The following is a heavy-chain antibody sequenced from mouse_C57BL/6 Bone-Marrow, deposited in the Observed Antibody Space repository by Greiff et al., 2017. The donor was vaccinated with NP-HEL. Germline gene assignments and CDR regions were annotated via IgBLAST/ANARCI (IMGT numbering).Heavy chain of an antibody. Sequence: EVKLMESGGDLVKPGGSLKLSCAASGFTFSSYGMSWVRQTPDKRLEWVATISSGGSYTYYPDSVKGRFTISRDNAKNTLYLQMSSLKSEDTAMYYCARRTIRYFDVWGTGTTVPVSA. J-gene: IGHJ1*03. CDR3: ARRTIRYFDV. CDR1: GFTFSSYG. V-gene: IGHV5-6*02. D-gene: IGHD1-1*02. CDR2: ISSGGSYT.